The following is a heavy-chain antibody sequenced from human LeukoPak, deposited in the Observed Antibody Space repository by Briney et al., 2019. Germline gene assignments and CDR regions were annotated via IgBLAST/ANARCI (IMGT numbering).Heavy chain of an antibody. J-gene: IGHJ5*02. CDR3: ARGHCSSTSCYLNLSWFDP. CDR1: GDSVSSNSAA. D-gene: IGHD2-2*01. CDR2: TYYRSKWYN. Sequence: SQTLSLTCAISGDSVSSNSAAWNWIRQSPSRGLEWLGRTYYRSKWYNDYAVSVKSRITINPDTSKNQFSLQLNSVTPEDTALYHCARGHCSSTSCYLNLSWFDPWGQGTLVTVSS. V-gene: IGHV6-1*01.